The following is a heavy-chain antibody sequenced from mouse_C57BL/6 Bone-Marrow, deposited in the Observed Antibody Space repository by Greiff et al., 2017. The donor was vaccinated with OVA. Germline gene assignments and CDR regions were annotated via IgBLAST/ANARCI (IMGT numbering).Heavy chain of an antibody. V-gene: IGHV1-39*01. CDR1: GYSFTDYN. D-gene: IGHD2-1*01. CDR3: ARTGGNYVFYAMDY. CDR2: INPNYGTT. Sequence: QLKPGASVKISCKASGYSFTDYNMNWVKQSNGKSLEWIGVINPNYGTTSYNQKFKGKATLTVDQSSSTAYMQLNSLTSEDSAVYYCARTGGNYVFYAMDYWGQGTSVTVSS. J-gene: IGHJ4*01.